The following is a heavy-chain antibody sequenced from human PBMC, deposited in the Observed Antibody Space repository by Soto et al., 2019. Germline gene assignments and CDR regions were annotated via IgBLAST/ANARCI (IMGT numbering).Heavy chain of an antibody. V-gene: IGHV3-33*01. CDR1: GFTFSSYG. CDR2: IWYDGSNK. J-gene: IGHJ5*02. D-gene: IGHD6-13*01. CDR3: ARDQGGIWSISRSGFDP. Sequence: QVQLVESGGGVVQPGRSLRLSCAASGFTFSSYGMHWVRQAPGKGLEWVAVIWYDGSNKYYADSVKGRFTISRDNSKNTLYLQMNSLRAEDTAVYYCARDQGGIWSISRSGFDPWGQGTLVTVSS.